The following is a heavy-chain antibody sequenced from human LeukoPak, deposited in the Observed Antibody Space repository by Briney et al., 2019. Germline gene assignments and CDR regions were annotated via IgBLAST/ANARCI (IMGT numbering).Heavy chain of an antibody. V-gene: IGHV3-48*01. CDR1: GFTFSSYS. Sequence: GGSLRLSCVASGFTFSSYSMNWVRQAPGKGLEWVSYISSSSSPIYYTDSVKGRFTISRDNAKNSLYLQMNSLRAEDTAMYFCARGSGSQSLGFDSWGQGTLVTVSS. CDR3: ARGSGSQSLGFDS. D-gene: IGHD1-26*01. J-gene: IGHJ4*02. CDR2: ISSSSSPI.